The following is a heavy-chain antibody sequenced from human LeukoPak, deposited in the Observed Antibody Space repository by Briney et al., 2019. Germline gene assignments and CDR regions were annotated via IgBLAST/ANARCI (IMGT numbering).Heavy chain of an antibody. CDR2: ISGSGVGA. D-gene: IGHD3-10*01. J-gene: IGHJ4*02. V-gene: IGHV3-23*01. CDR1: GFSFNRYA. CDR3: AKGDYYDFDS. Sequence: PGGSLRLSCAASGFSFNRYAVAWVRQAPGKGLECVSTISGSGVGAYYADSVKGRFTISRDNSKNTLYLQMNSLRAEDTAVYYCAKGDYYDFDSWGQGTLVTVSS.